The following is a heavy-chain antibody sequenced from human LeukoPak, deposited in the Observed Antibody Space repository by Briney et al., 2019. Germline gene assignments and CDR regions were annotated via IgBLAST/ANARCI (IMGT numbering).Heavy chain of an antibody. CDR2: INAGNGNT. CDR1: GYSFTNYG. CDR3: ASGYYDSSLDYYFDY. J-gene: IGHJ4*02. Sequence: GASVKVSCKTSGYSFTNYGMNWVRQAPGQGLEWMGWINAGNGNTKYSQKFQGRVTITRDTSASTAYMELSSLRSEDTAVYYCASGYYDSSLDYYFDYWGQGTLVTVSS. V-gene: IGHV1-3*01. D-gene: IGHD3-22*01.